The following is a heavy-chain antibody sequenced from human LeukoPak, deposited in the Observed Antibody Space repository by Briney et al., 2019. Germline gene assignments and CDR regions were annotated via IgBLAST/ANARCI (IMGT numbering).Heavy chain of an antibody. CDR2: ISGSGGTT. CDR1: GFTFSSFA. CDR3: AKSPYFYNSGRYVDV. D-gene: IGHD3-10*01. V-gene: IGHV3-23*01. Sequence: PGGSLRLSCVTSGFTFSSFAMTWVRQAPGKGLEWVSSISGSGGTTYYADSIKGRFTISRDSSKNMLYLQMNRLRAEDTAVYYCAKSPYFYNSGRYVDVWGKGTTVTVSS. J-gene: IGHJ6*03.